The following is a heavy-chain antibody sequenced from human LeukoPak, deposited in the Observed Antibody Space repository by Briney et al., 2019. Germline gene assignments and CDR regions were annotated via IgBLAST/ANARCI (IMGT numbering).Heavy chain of an antibody. Sequence: QPGGSLRLSCAAYGFTFSNSEMNWVRQAPGKGMGSVSYISSSGSTIYYAESVTGRFTISRDNAKNSLYLQMNSLRAEDTAIYYCALGAPPYWGQGTLVTVSA. CDR1: GFTFSNSE. J-gene: IGHJ4*02. CDR3: ALGAPPY. CDR2: ISSSGSTI. V-gene: IGHV3-48*03.